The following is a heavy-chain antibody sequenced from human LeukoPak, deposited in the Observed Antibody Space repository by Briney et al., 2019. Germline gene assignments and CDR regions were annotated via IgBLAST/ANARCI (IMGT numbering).Heavy chain of an antibody. V-gene: IGHV3-21*01. CDR3: ARDPGYDILTGYYIRFDAFDI. D-gene: IGHD3-9*01. J-gene: IGHJ3*02. CDR2: ISSSSNYI. Sequence: GGSLRLSCAASGFTFSSYSMNWVRQAPGKGLEWVSFISSSSNYIYYADSVKGRFTISRDNAKNSLYLQMNNLRAEDTAVYYCARDPGYDILTGYYIRFDAFDIWGQGTMVTVSS. CDR1: GFTFSSYS.